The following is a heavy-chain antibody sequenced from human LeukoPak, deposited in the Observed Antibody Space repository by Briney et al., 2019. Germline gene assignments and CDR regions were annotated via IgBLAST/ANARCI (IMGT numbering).Heavy chain of an antibody. CDR1: GGSISSYY. D-gene: IGHD3-10*01. Sequence: SETLSLTCTVSGGSISSYYWSWIQQPPGKGLEWLGYIYYRGSTNYNPSLKSRVIMSVDTSKNQFSLKLSSVTAADTAVYYCARVDGRYYYGSGSYSLALDAFDIWGQGTMVTVSS. V-gene: IGHV4-59*01. CDR2: IYYRGST. CDR3: ARVDGRYYYGSGSYSLALDAFDI. J-gene: IGHJ3*02.